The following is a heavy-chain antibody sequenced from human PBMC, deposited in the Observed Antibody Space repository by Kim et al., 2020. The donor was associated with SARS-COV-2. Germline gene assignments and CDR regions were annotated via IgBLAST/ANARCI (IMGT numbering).Heavy chain of an antibody. V-gene: IGHV3-9*01. CDR2: ISWNSGSI. CDR3: AKDIRYYYDSSGCDY. D-gene: IGHD3-22*01. J-gene: IGHJ4*02. CDR1: GFTFDDYA. Sequence: GGSLRLSCAASGFTFDDYAMHWVRQAPGKGLEWVSGISWNSGSIGYADSVKGRFTISRDNAKNSLYLQMNSLRAEDTALYYCAKDIRYYYDSSGCDYWGQGTLVTVSS.